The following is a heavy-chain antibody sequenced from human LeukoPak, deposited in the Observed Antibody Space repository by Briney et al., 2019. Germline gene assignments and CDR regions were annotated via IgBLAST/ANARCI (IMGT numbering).Heavy chain of an antibody. CDR1: GGSFSGYY. J-gene: IGHJ6*04. Sequence: SETLSLTCAIYGGSFSGYYWSWIRQPPGKGLEWIGKINHSGSTNYNPSLKSRVTISVDTSKKQFSLKLSSVTAADTAVYSCASTSMVRGVLVWGKGTTVSISS. CDR2: INHSGST. CDR3: ASTSMVRGVLV. D-gene: IGHD3-10*01. V-gene: IGHV4-34*01.